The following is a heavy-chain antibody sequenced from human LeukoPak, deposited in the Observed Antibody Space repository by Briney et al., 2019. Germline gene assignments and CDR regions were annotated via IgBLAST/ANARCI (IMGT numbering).Heavy chain of an antibody. CDR3: AKDHSQVTMIVVGQAFDI. J-gene: IGHJ3*02. Sequence: PGGSLRLSCAVSGFTVSSNYMSWVRQAPGKGLEWVSVIYSGGSAYYADSVKGRFTISRDNSKNTLYLQMNSLRAEDTAVYYCAKDHSQVTMIVVGQAFDIWGQGTMVTVSS. CDR1: GFTVSSNY. V-gene: IGHV3-53*01. CDR2: IYSGGSA. D-gene: IGHD3-22*01.